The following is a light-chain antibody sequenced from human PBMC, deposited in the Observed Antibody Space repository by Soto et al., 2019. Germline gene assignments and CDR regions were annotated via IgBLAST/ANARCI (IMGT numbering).Light chain of an antibody. CDR2: AAS. Sequence: ALQMTQSPSSLSASVGDRVTITCRASQGIRSDLAWYQQKPGKAPELLIYAASNLQSGVPSRFSGSGSGTDFTLTISSLQPEDFATYYCLQDYNYPYTFGQGTKLEI. J-gene: IGKJ2*01. V-gene: IGKV1-6*01. CDR1: QGIRSD. CDR3: LQDYNYPYT.